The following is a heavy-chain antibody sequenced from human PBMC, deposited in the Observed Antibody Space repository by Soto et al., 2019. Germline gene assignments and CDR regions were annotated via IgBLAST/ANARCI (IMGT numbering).Heavy chain of an antibody. J-gene: IGHJ6*02. CDR2: IIPIFGTA. CDR1: GGTFSSYA. CDR3: TKQDCSGGSCYRSYYGMDV. D-gene: IGHD2-15*01. Sequence: SVKVSCKASGGTFSSYAISWVRQAPGQGPEWMGGIIPIFGTANYAQKFQGRVTITADKSTSTAYMELSSLRSEDTAVYYCTKQDCSGGSCYRSYYGMDVWGQGTTVTVS. V-gene: IGHV1-69*06.